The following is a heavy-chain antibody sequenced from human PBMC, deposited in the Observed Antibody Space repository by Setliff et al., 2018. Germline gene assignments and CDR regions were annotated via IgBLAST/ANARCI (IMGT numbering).Heavy chain of an antibody. CDR3: ARGDRVWSGESAFDI. V-gene: IGHV3-48*04. CDR2: ISSSGSTI. CDR1: GFTFSRCW. J-gene: IGHJ3*02. Sequence: PGESLKISCAASGFTFSRCWMSWVRQAPGKGLEWVSYISSSGSTIYYADSVKGRFTISRDNAKNSLYLQMNSLRAEDTAVYYCARGDRVWSGESAFDIWGQGTMVTVSS. D-gene: IGHD3-3*01.